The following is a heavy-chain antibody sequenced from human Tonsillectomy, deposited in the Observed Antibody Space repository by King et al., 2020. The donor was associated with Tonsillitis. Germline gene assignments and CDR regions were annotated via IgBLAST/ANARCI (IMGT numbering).Heavy chain of an antibody. D-gene: IGHD3-10*01. Sequence: VQLHQWGAGLLKSSETLSLTCAAYASSFSGYYWSWIRQPPGKGLGWIGEINHSGNTNYNTSLKSRVTISEDTSKNQCSLNLISVTAADTAVYYCARGGRGRADYWGQGTLVIVSS. J-gene: IGHJ4*02. CDR2: INHSGNT. V-gene: IGHV4-34*01. CDR3: ARGGRGRADY. CDR1: ASSFSGYY.